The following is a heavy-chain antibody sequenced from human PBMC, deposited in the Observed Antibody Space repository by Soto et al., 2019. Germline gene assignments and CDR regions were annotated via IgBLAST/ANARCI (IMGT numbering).Heavy chain of an antibody. J-gene: IGHJ4*02. Sequence: PSETLSLTCAVSGGSISSSNWWSWVRQPPGKGLEWIGEINHSGSTNYNPSLKGRVTISVDKSKNQFSLKLRPVTAADTAVYSCARGGGYYYFDYWGLGTLVTVSS. CDR3: ARGGGYYYFDY. D-gene: IGHD3-22*01. CDR2: INHSGST. V-gene: IGHV4-4*02. CDR1: GGSISSSNW.